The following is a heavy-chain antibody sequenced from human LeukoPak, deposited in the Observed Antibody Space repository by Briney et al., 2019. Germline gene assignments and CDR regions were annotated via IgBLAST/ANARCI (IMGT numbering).Heavy chain of an antibody. V-gene: IGHV3-21*01. CDR3: ARDRSSTWYSD. CDR2: ISSSGSII. CDR1: GFTFSLYS. J-gene: IGHJ4*02. D-gene: IGHD6-13*01. Sequence: PGGSLRLSCAASGFTFSLYSMNWVRQAPGKRLGWVSSISSSGSIIYYADSVKGRFTISRDDAKNSLYLQMSSLRAEDTAVYYCARDRSSTWYSDWGQGTLVTVSS.